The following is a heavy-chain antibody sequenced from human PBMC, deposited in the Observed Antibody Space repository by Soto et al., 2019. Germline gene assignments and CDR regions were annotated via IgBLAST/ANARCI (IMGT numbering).Heavy chain of an antibody. CDR2: TYYRSNWRH. CDR3: ARGVAGSGFDL. J-gene: IGHJ4*02. CDR1: GDIVSSNTAA. D-gene: IGHD6-19*01. V-gene: IGHV6-1*01. Sequence: QTLSLTCAISGDIVSSNTAAWNWIRSSPSRGLEWLGRTYYRSNWRHDYAVSVKSRITVNPDTSKNHFSLQLNSVTPDDTAVYYCARGVAGSGFDLWGQGTLVTVSS.